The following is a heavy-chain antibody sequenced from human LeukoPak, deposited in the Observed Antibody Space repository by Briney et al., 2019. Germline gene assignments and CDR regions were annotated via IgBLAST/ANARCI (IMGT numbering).Heavy chain of an antibody. CDR1: GFTFTKYW. CDR3: AREVWGPEY. V-gene: IGHV3-7*01. CDR2: IKQDGSDK. J-gene: IGHJ4*02. D-gene: IGHD1-14*01. Sequence: GGSLRLSCAASGFTFTKYWMTWVRQARGKGLEWVGNIKQDGSDKNYMDSVKGRFTISRDNTKNSVYLQKSSLRAEDTAVYYCAREVWGPEYWGQGTLVTVSS.